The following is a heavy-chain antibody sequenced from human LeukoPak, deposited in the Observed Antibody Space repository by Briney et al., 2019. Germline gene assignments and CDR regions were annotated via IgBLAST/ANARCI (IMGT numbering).Heavy chain of an antibody. V-gene: IGHV3-7*01. CDR1: GFTFSSYW. J-gene: IGHJ4*02. CDR3: ARDNSLEFDY. CDR2: IKVDGSEK. D-gene: IGHD2/OR15-2a*01. Sequence: GGSPRLSCAASGFTFSSYWMSWVRQAPGKGLEWVANIKVDGSEKYYVDSVKGRFTISRDNAKNSLYLQMNSLRADDTAVYYCARDNSLEFDYWGQGTLVTVSS.